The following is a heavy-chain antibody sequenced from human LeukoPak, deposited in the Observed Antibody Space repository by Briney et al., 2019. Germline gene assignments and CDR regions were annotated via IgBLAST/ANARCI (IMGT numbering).Heavy chain of an antibody. CDR3: ARERLDIAAGYDAFDI. CDR2: IKQDGSEK. Sequence: GGSLRLSCAASGFTFSSYRMSWVRQAPGKGLEWVANIKQDGSEKYYVDSVKGRFTISRDNAKNSLYLQMNSLRAEDTAVYYCARERLDIAAGYDAFDIWGQGTWSPSLQ. V-gene: IGHV3-7*03. CDR1: GFTFSSYR. D-gene: IGHD6-13*01. J-gene: IGHJ3*02.